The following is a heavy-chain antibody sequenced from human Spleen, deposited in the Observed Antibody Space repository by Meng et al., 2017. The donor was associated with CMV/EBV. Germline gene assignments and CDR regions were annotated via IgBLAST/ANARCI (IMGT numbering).Heavy chain of an antibody. CDR2: IYYSGST. Sequence: SETLSLTCTVSGGSISSGTYYWSWIRQHPGKGLEWIGKIYYSGSTYYNPSLKSRVTISVDTSKNQFSLNLRSVTAADTAKYYCASHPLGFGTPFDYWGQGTLVTVSS. D-gene: IGHD6-13*01. J-gene: IGHJ4*02. CDR3: ASHPLGFGTPFDY. V-gene: IGHV4-31*03. CDR1: GGSISSGTYY.